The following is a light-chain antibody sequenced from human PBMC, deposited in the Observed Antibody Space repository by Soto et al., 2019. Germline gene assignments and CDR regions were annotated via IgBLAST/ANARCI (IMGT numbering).Light chain of an antibody. CDR2: DAS. Sequence: VLTHSPATLSLSTGERAALSCGASESVSSNQLAWYQQKPGLAPRLLIYDASSRASGIPERFSGSGSGTGFSLTISSLEPEDSAVYYCQQYGSSPITFGQGHDWRL. CDR1: ESVSSNQ. CDR3: QQYGSSPIT. J-gene: IGKJ5*01. V-gene: IGKV3D-20*01.